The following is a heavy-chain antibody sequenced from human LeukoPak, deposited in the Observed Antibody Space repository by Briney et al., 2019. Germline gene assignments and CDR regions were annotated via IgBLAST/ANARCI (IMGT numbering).Heavy chain of an antibody. CDR1: GGSISSYH. CDR3: ASLIYDSSGYYFDK. J-gene: IGHJ4*02. V-gene: IGHV4-59*08. CDR2: IQYSGST. Sequence: SETLSLTCTVSGGSISSYHWSWIRQSPRKGLEWMGYIQYSGSTNRNPSLKSRVTISVDTSKNQFSLKLSSVTAADTAVYYCASLIYDSSGYYFDKWGQGTLVTVSS. D-gene: IGHD3-22*01.